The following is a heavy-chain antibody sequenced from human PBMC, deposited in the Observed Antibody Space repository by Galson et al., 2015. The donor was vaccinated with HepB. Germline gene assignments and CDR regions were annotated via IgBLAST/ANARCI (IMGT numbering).Heavy chain of an antibody. J-gene: IGHJ3*02. CDR3: ARPGIYDYVWGSYRPDAFDI. CDR2: IYYSGST. V-gene: IGHV4-39*07. CDR1: GGSISSSSYY. D-gene: IGHD3-16*02. Sequence: TLSLTCTVSGGSISSSSYYWGWIRQPPGKGLEWIGSIYYSGSTYYNPSLKSRVTISVDTSKNQFSLKLSSVTAADTAVYYCARPGIYDYVWGSYRPDAFDIWGQGTMVTVSS.